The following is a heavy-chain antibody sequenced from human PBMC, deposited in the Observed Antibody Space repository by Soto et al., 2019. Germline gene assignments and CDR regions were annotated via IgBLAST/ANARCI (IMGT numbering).Heavy chain of an antibody. D-gene: IGHD4-17*01. CDR2: IYYSGST. V-gene: IGHV4-61*08. CDR1: GCSISSDDYY. CDR3: ARAVTSNSEAGLDGLEF. Sequence: SETLSLTCTVSGCSISSDDYYWSWIRQPPAKALEWIGYIYYSGSTNYNPSLKSRVAISVDTSKNQFSLNLRSVTAADTAVYYCARAVTSNSEAGLDGLEFWGRGTLVTVSS. J-gene: IGHJ4*02.